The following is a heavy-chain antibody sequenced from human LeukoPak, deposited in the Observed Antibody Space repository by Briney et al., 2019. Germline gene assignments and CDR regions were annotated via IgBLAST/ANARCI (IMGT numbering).Heavy chain of an antibody. CDR2: IYHSGST. CDR1: GGSISSSNW. V-gene: IGHV4-4*02. J-gene: IGHJ4*02. D-gene: IGHD4-17*01. CDR3: ARLYGDFSLSDKNPDDY. Sequence: TSSETLSLTCAVSGGSISSSNWWSWVRQPPGKGLEWIGEIYHSGSTNYNPSLKSRVTISVDTSKNQFSLKLSSVTAADTAVYYCARLYGDFSLSDKNPDDYWGQGTLVTVSS.